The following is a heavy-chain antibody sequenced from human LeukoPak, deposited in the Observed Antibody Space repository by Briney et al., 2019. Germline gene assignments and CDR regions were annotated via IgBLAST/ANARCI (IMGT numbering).Heavy chain of an antibody. CDR1: GFTFSSYG. CDR2: IWYDGSNK. J-gene: IGHJ5*02. V-gene: IGHV3-33*06. Sequence: GGSLRLSCAASGFTFSSYGMHWVRQAPGKGLEWVAVIWYDGSNKYYADSVKGRFTISRDNSKNTLYLEMNSLRAEGTAVYYCAKDPDAGFDPWGQGTLVAVSS. CDR3: AKDPDAGFDP. D-gene: IGHD1-14*01.